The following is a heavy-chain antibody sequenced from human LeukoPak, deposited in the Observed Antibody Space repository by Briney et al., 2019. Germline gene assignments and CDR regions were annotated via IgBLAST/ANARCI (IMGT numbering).Heavy chain of an antibody. J-gene: IGHJ4*02. D-gene: IGHD1-20*01. CDR3: ARAWEYNWSLKGSFDY. V-gene: IGHV3-21*01. CDR2: ISSSSNYI. Sequence: PGGSLRLSCAASGFTFSSYSMNWVRQAPGKGLEWVSSISSSSNYIYYADSVKGRFTISRDNAKNSLYLQMNSLRAEDTAVYYCARAWEYNWSLKGSFDYWGQGTLVTVSS. CDR1: GFTFSSYS.